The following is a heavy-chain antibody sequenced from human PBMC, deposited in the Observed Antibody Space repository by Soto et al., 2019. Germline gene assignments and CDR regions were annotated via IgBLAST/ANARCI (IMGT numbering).Heavy chain of an antibody. V-gene: IGHV4-34*01. CDR3: ARESTVVTLRTFDI. CDR2: INHSGST. D-gene: IGHD2-21*02. CDR1: GGSFSGYY. J-gene: IGHJ3*02. Sequence: SETLSLTCAVYGGSFSGYYWSWIRQPPGKGLEWIGEINHSGSTNYNPSLKSRVTISVDTSKNQFSLKLSSVTAADTAVYYCARESTVVTLRTFDIWGQGTMVTVS.